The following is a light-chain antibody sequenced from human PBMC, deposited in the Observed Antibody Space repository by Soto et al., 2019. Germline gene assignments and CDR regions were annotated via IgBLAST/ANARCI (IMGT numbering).Light chain of an antibody. CDR1: QSISNW. CDR3: QQSSSTAKT. Sequence: DIQMTQSPSTLSASVGDRVTITCRASQSISNWLAWYQQKPGRAPKLLIYAASSLQSGVPSRFSGSGSGTDFTLTISSLQREDFATYYCQQSSSTAKTFGQGTKVDIK. J-gene: IGKJ1*01. CDR2: AAS. V-gene: IGKV1-39*01.